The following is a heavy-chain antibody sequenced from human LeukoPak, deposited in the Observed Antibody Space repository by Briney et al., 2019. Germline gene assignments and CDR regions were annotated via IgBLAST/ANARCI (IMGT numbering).Heavy chain of an antibody. J-gene: IGHJ5*02. V-gene: IGHV3-21*01. CDR1: GFTLCPVS. D-gene: IGHD6-6*01. CDR2: IPSSSSYI. CDR3: ARSDTSSSSRINWFDA. Sequence: PGRTLRLSRAVSGFTLCPVSTHGVRQAPGKGMEWVSSIPSSSSYIYYVDSVKDRSTITRHNAENSLHLKMHSLRAEDSAVYYCARSDTSSSSRINWFDAWGQGTLVTVSS.